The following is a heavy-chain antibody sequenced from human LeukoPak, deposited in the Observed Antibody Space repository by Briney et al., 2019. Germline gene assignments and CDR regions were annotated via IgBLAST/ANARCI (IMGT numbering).Heavy chain of an antibody. J-gene: IGHJ6*03. Sequence: ASVKVSCKASGYTFTGYYMHWVRQAPGQGLEWMGWINPNNGDTHYAQKLQGTVTMTRDTSISTAYMELSSLRSDDTAVYYCARGVAGVYFYYYMDVWGKGTTVTISS. CDR3: ARGVAGVYFYYYMDV. CDR2: INPNNGDT. D-gene: IGHD1-14*01. V-gene: IGHV1-2*02. CDR1: GYTFTGYY.